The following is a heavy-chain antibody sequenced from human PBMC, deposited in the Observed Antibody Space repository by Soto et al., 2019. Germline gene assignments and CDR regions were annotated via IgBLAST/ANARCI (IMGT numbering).Heavy chain of an antibody. CDR2: ISGSGSDI. CDR3: ARAGDYYYIWGSYRADWFDP. Sequence: EVQVVESGGGLVKPGGSLRLSCAASGFTFRSYSINWVRQAPGKGLEWVSSISGSGSDIYYAESVKGRFTISRDNAKNSLDLQMNSLRAEDTAVYYCARAGDYYYIWGSYRADWFDPWGQGTLVTVSS. J-gene: IGHJ5*02. V-gene: IGHV3-21*06. D-gene: IGHD3-16*02. CDR1: GFTFRSYS.